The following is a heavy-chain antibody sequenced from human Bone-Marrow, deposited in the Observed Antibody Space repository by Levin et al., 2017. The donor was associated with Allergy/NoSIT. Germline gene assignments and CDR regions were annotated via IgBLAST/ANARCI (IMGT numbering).Heavy chain of an antibody. CDR1: GYSFLSHW. V-gene: IGHV5-51*01. J-gene: IGHJ5*02. Sequence: PGESLKISCQLSGYSFLSHWIGWVRHMPGQGLEWVGFVYPADSDTKYSPSFQGRVTISADKSINTAYLHWSSLRASDTAMYYCVLGGTSWFFGRLDPWGQGTLVAVSS. CDR2: VYPADSDT. CDR3: VLGGTSWFFGRLDP. D-gene: IGHD6-13*01.